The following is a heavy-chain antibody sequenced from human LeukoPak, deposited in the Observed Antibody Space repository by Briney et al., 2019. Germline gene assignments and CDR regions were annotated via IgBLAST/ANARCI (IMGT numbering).Heavy chain of an antibody. CDR3: ARDRDWASGYYTNWYFDL. CDR2: IIPIFGTA. V-gene: IGHV1-69*05. D-gene: IGHD3-3*01. CDR1: GGTFSSYA. Sequence: GASVKVSCKASGGTFSSYAISWVRQAPGQGLEWMGGIIPIFGTANYAQKFQGRVTITTDESTSTAYMELSSLRSEDTAVYYCARDRDWASGYYTNWYFDLWGRGTLVTVSS. J-gene: IGHJ2*01.